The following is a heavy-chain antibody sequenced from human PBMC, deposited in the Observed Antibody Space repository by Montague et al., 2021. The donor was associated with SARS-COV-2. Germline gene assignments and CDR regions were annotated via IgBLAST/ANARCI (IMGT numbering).Heavy chain of an antibody. CDR2: IFYTGST. CDR1: GDSINTYY. D-gene: IGHD6-13*01. J-gene: IGHJ6*02. V-gene: IGHV4-59*12. Sequence: SETLSLTCTVSGDSINTYYWNWIRQPPGRGLEWLGSIFYTGSTNXNPSLKSRVTISLATSKNQFFLKVTSVTAADTAVYYCAWQAAGSYFYYGVDVWGQGTTVTVSS. CDR3: AWQAAGSYFYYGVDV.